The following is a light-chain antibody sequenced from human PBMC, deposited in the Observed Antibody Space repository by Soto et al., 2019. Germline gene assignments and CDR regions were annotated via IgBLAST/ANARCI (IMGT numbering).Light chain of an antibody. CDR1: SSNIGAGYD. CDR2: GNT. V-gene: IGLV1-40*01. Sequence: QSVLTQPPSVSGAPGQRVTSSCTGGSSNIGAGYDVHWYQHLAGAAPKLVIYGNTNRPSGVPDRFSGSKSGTSASLAITGLQAEDEADYYCQSYDSSLNNYVFATGTKVTVL. J-gene: IGLJ1*01. CDR3: QSYDSSLNNYV.